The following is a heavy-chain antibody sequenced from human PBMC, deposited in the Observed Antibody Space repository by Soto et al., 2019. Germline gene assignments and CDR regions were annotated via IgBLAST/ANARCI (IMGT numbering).Heavy chain of an antibody. Sequence: SETLSLTCAVYGGSFSGYYWSWIRQPPGKGLEWIGEINHSGSTNYNPSLKSRVTISVDTSKNQFSLKLSSVTAADTAVYYCAREVPHIVATIVGVGYYYYYMDVWGKGTTVTVSS. CDR3: AREVPHIVATIVGVGYYYYYMDV. J-gene: IGHJ6*03. V-gene: IGHV4-34*01. CDR2: INHSGST. D-gene: IGHD5-12*01. CDR1: GGSFSGYY.